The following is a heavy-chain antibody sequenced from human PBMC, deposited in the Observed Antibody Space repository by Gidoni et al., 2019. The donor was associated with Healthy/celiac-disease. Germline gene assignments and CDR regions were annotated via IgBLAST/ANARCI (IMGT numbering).Heavy chain of an antibody. J-gene: IGHJ4*02. CDR3: ARDLRNYYDSARSHYFDY. D-gene: IGHD3-22*01. CDR1: GFTFLRYY. Sequence: EVQLLESGGGLVQPGVSLGLSCAASGFTFLRYYMNWVRQAPGKGLAWVSYISSSGSTIYYADSVKGRITISRDNAKNSLYLQMNSLRAEDTAVYYCARDLRNYYDSARSHYFDYWGQGTLVTVSS. CDR2: ISSSGSTI. V-gene: IGHV3-48*03.